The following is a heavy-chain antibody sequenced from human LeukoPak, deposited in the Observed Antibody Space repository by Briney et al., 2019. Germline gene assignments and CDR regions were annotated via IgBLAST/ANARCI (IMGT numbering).Heavy chain of an antibody. CDR2: IWYDGSNN. J-gene: IGHJ4*02. V-gene: IGHV3-33*01. Sequence: AVSLRLSCAASGFTFSSYGRHWVGQAPGKGRKWVAVIWYDGSNNYYADSVKVRFTISRDNSKNTLYLQMNSLRAEDTAVYYCARGEQQLVLPFDYWGQGTLVTVSS. CDR3: ARGEQQLVLPFDY. CDR1: GFTFSSYG. D-gene: IGHD6-13*01.